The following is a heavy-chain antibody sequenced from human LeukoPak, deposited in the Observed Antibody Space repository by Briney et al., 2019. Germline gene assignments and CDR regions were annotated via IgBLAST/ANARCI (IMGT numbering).Heavy chain of an antibody. Sequence: PGGSLRLSCAASGFTFSSYSMNWVRQAPGKGLEWVSSISSSSSYIYYADSVKGRFTISRDNAKNSLYLQMNSLRAEDTAVHYCARVGATTLGSDYWGQGTLVTVSS. V-gene: IGHV3-21*01. CDR1: GFTFSSYS. CDR2: ISSSSSYI. J-gene: IGHJ4*02. CDR3: ARVGATTLGSDY. D-gene: IGHD1-26*01.